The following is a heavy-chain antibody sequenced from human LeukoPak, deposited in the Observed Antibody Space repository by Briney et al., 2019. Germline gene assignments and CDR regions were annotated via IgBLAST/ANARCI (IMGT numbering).Heavy chain of an antibody. CDR2: IYHSGTT. V-gene: IGHV4-38-2*01. D-gene: IGHD3-22*01. CDR3: ARTERGSYRSYSYFDL. CDR1: GYPITSGYY. Sequence: SETLSLTCAVSGYPITSGYYWGWVRQPPGKGLEWVGSIYHSGTTYYNPSLRSRVSISGDRSKNQISLKQTSVTAADTAVYFCARTERGSYRSYSYFDLWGRGALVTVSS. J-gene: IGHJ2*01.